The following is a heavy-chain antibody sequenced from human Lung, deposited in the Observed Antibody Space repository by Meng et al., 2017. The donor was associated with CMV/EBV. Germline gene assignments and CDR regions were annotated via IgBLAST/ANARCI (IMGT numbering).Heavy chain of an antibody. J-gene: IGHJ4*02. Sequence: GQLGGSGGGLVKPGGSLMISCAAAGFTFSNAWMSWVRQGPGNGLEWVGRIKSKTDGGTTDYAAPVKGRFTISRDDSKNTLYLQMNSLKTEDTAVYYCIRNDYSNYWGQGTLVTVSS. CDR1: GFTFSNAW. CDR2: IKSKTDGGTT. V-gene: IGHV3-15*01. CDR3: IRNDYSNY. D-gene: IGHD4-11*01.